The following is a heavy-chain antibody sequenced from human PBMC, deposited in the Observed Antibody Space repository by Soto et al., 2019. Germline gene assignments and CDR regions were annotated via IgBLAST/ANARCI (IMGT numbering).Heavy chain of an antibody. D-gene: IGHD3-3*01. CDR1: GFTFSSYA. Sequence: GGSLRLSCAASGFTFSSYAMSWVRQAPGKGLEWVSAISGSGGSTYYADSVKGRFTISRDNSKNTLYLQMNSLRAEDTAVYYCANCWFLEWLIQSSFPLGGMDVWGQGTTVTVSS. CDR3: ANCWFLEWLIQSSFPLGGMDV. V-gene: IGHV3-23*01. CDR2: ISGSGGST. J-gene: IGHJ6*02.